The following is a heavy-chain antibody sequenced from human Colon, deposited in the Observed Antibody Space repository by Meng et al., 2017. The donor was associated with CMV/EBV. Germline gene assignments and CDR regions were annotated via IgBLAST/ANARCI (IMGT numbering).Heavy chain of an antibody. J-gene: IGHJ6*02. D-gene: IGHD2-2*01. Sequence: ASVKVSCKASGYTFTTYTMAWVRQASGQGLEWMGLISPYNGNTKYAQRLQDRVTMTTDTSTRTAYMELRSLRSDDTAVYYCARVGVIPADYYTMDVWGQGTTVTVSS. CDR1: GYTFTTYT. CDR2: ISPYNGNT. CDR3: ARVGVIPADYYTMDV. V-gene: IGHV1-18*01.